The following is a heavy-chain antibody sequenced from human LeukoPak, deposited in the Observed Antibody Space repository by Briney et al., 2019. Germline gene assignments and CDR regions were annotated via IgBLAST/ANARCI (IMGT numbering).Heavy chain of an antibody. CDR3: ARGQPFGLRFLEWFSHWFDP. Sequence: SETLSLXCAVYGGSFSGYYWSWIRQPPGKGLEWIGEINHSRSTNYNPSLKSRVTISVDTSKNQFSLKLSSVTAADTAVYYCARGQPFGLRFLEWFSHWFDPWGQGTLVTVSS. V-gene: IGHV4-34*01. J-gene: IGHJ5*02. CDR2: INHSRST. D-gene: IGHD3-3*01. CDR1: GGSFSGYY.